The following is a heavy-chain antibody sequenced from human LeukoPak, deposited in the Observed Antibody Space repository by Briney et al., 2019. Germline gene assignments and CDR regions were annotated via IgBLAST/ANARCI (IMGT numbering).Heavy chain of an antibody. CDR3: ARDHARFPYYMDV. Sequence: GGSLRLSCAASGFTFDDYAMHWVRQAPGKGLEWVSGISWNSGSIGYADSVKGRFTISRDNAKNSLYLQMNSLRAEDTALYYCARDHARFPYYMDVWGKGTTVTVSS. CDR1: GFTFDDYA. V-gene: IGHV3-9*01. D-gene: IGHD2-21*01. J-gene: IGHJ6*03. CDR2: ISWNSGSI.